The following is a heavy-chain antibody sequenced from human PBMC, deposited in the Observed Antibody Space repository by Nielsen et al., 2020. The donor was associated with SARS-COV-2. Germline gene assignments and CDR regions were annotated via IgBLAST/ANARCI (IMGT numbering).Heavy chain of an antibody. J-gene: IGHJ3*02. CDR2: IYYSGSA. D-gene: IGHD2-2*01. CDR1: GGSLSSRNYY. CDR3: ARGDIAVVPAAMFRGDDAFDI. Sequence: SATLSLTCTVSGGSLSSRNYYWGWIRQPPGKGLEWIGTIYYSGSASYNPSLRSRVTISVDTSKKHFSLKLTSVTAADTAVYFCARGDIAVVPAAMFRGDDAFDIWGQGTMVRVSS. V-gene: IGHV4-39*02.